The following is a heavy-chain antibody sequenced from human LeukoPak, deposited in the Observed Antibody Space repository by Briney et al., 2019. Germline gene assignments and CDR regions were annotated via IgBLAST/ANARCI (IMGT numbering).Heavy chain of an antibody. CDR2: ISGSGGST. V-gene: IGHV3-23*01. CDR3: AKGQDGGNSYFDY. D-gene: IGHD4-23*01. CDR1: GFTVSSNY. Sequence: GGSLRLSCAASGFTVSSNYMSWVRQAPGKGLEWVSAISGSGGSTYYADSVKGRFTISRDNSKNTLYLQMNSLRAEDTAVYYCAKGQDGGNSYFDYWGQGTLVTVSS. J-gene: IGHJ4*02.